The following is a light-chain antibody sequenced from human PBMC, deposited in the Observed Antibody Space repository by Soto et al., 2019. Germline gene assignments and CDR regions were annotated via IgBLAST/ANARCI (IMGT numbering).Light chain of an antibody. CDR2: KAS. Sequence: DIQMTQSPSSLSASVGDRVTITYRASQSISSYLNWYQQKPGKAPKLLIYKASTLKSGVPSRFSGSGSGTEFTLTISSLQPDDFATYYCQHHNSYPAAFGQGTKVDIK. J-gene: IGKJ1*01. CDR3: QHHNSYPAA. V-gene: IGKV1-5*03. CDR1: QSISSY.